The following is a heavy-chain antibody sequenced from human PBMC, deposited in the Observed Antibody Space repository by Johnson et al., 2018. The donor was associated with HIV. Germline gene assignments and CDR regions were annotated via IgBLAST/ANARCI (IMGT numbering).Heavy chain of an antibody. Sequence: VQLVESGGGLVKPGGSLRLSCAASGFTFSDYYMSWIRQAPGKGLEWVSYISSSGSTKYYADSVKGRLTISRDNAKNSLYLQMKNLRAEDTALYYCARGQWLVPFTFDLWGPGTMVTVSS. CDR1: GFTFSDYY. J-gene: IGHJ3*01. V-gene: IGHV3-11*04. CDR2: ISSSGSTK. CDR3: ARGQWLVPFTFDL. D-gene: IGHD6-19*01.